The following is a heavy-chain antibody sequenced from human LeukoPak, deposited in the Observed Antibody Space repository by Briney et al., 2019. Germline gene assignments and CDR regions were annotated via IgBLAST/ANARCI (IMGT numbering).Heavy chain of an antibody. V-gene: IGHV3-23*01. CDR2: FSGSGGST. CDR1: GFTFSSYA. CDR3: AKDQEVVVVVAAAN. D-gene: IGHD2-15*01. J-gene: IGHJ4*02. Sequence: GGSLRLSCAASGFTFSSYAMSWVRQAPGKGLEWVSAFSGSGGSTYYADSVKGRFTISRDNSKNTLYLQMNSLRAEDTAVYYCAKDQEVVVVVAAANWGQGTLVTVSS.